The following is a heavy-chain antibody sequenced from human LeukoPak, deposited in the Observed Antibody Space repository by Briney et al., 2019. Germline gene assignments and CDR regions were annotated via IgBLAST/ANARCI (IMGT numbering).Heavy chain of an antibody. CDR3: ARGATSAAATGRWFDP. Sequence: ASVTVSCTASGYTFTGYYMHWVRQAPGQGLEWMGWINPNSGGTNYAQKFQGRVTMTRDTSISTAYMELSRLRSDDTAVYYCARGATSAAATGRWFDPWGQGTLVTVSS. V-gene: IGHV1-2*02. J-gene: IGHJ5*02. D-gene: IGHD6-13*01. CDR2: INPNSGGT. CDR1: GYTFTGYY.